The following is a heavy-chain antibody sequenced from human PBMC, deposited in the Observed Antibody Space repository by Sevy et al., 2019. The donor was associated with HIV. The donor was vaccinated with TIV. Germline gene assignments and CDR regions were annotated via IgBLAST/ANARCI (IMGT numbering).Heavy chain of an antibody. CDR3: AKRRTDGYNPFDY. CDR2: ISNSGDST. Sequence: GGSLRLSCAASGFAFSSYAMSWVCQAPGKGLESVSVISNSGDSTIYVNSVQGRFTISRDNSKNTLYLQMNSLRAEDTAVYYCAKRRTDGYNPFDYWGQGALVTVSS. J-gene: IGHJ4*02. D-gene: IGHD5-12*01. CDR1: GFAFSSYA. V-gene: IGHV3-23*01.